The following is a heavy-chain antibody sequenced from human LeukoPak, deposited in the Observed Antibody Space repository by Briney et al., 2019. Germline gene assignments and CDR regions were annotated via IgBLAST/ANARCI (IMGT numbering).Heavy chain of an antibody. CDR2: ISANNGNT. Sequence: ASVKVSCKAPGYTSSSDRITGVRHPPEQGLEWMGWISANNGNTNNAQTPQGRVTATTDTSTSIAYMELRSVRSDDTSVYYCAREGTAGRYYFDYWGQGTLVTVSS. CDR1: GYTSSSDR. V-gene: IGHV1-18*01. D-gene: IGHD3-10*01. J-gene: IGHJ4*02. CDR3: AREGTAGRYYFDY.